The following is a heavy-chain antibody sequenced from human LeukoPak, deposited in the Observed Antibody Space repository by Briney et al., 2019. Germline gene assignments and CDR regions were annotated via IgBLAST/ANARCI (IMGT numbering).Heavy chain of an antibody. V-gene: IGHV1-69*05. CDR2: IMPLFGTA. J-gene: IGHJ5*02. CDR1: GGTFSNYA. Sequence: ASVKVSCKASGGTFSNYAISWVRQAPGQGLGWLGGIMPLFGTAGYAQKFQGRVTITKDESTRTVYLELTSLTSDDTAVYYCARDVHGDYGSGWFDPWGQGTLVSVSS. CDR3: ARDVHGDYGSGWFDP. D-gene: IGHD4-17*01.